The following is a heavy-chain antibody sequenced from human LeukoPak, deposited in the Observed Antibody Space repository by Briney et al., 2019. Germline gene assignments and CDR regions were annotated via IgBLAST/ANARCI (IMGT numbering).Heavy chain of an antibody. CDR3: ARGGRDTIFGVVIIPFDY. V-gene: IGHV4-34*01. D-gene: IGHD3-3*01. J-gene: IGHJ4*02. Sequence: PSETLSLTCAVYGGSFSGYYWSWIRQPPGKGLEWIGEINHSGSTNYNPSLKSRVTISVDTSKNQFSLKLSSVTAADTAAYYCARGGRDTIFGVVIIPFDYWGQGTLVTVSS. CDR1: GGSFSGYY. CDR2: INHSGST.